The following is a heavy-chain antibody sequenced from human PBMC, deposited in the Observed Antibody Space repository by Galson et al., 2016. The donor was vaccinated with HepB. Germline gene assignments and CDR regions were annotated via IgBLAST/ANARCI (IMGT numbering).Heavy chain of an antibody. CDR3: ARGQIVGKVDYHYYRLGL. D-gene: IGHD1-26*01. Sequence: SVKVSCKASGVTFSTSAVQWVRQARGQHLEWIGWIVAGNGDTKYAQKFQERVTITRDMSTRTAYMELSSLRSEDTAVYFCARGQIVGKVDYHYYRLGLWGQG. J-gene: IGHJ6*01. CDR2: IVAGNGDT. CDR1: GVTFSTSA. V-gene: IGHV1-58*01.